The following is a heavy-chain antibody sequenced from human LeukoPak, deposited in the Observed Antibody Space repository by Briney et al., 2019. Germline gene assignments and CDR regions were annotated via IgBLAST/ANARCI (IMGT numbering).Heavy chain of an antibody. D-gene: IGHD3-22*01. J-gene: IGHJ4*02. Sequence: GGSLRLSCAASGFTFSSYGMHWVRQAPGKGLEWVAVIWYDGSNKYCADSVKGRFTISRDNSKNTLYLQMNSLRAEDTAVYYCAKGSHSSGYYVFDYWGQGTLVTVSS. CDR1: GFTFSSYG. V-gene: IGHV3-33*06. CDR3: AKGSHSSGYYVFDY. CDR2: IWYDGSNK.